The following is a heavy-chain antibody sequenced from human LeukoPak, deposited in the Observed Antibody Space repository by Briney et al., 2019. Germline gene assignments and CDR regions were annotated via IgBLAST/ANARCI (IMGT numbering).Heavy chain of an antibody. CDR3: AKGGYRVYYGMDV. D-gene: IGHD3-16*02. CDR1: GFTFSSYG. J-gene: IGHJ6*02. V-gene: IGHV3-30*02. Sequence: GGSLRLSCAASGFTFSSYGMHWVRQAPGKGLEWVAFIRYDGSNKYYADSVKGRFTISRDNSKNTLYLQMNSLRAEDTAVYYCAKGGYRVYYGMDVWGQGTTVTVSS. CDR2: IRYDGSNK.